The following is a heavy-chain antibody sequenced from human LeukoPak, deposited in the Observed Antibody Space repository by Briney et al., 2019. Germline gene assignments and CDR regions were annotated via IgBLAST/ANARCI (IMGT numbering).Heavy chain of an antibody. CDR1: GFTFSSYA. CDR3: ARDIIVATTGILDY. Sequence: GGSLRLSYAASGFTFSSYAMHWVRQAPGKGLEWVAVISYDGSNKYYADSVKGRFTISRDNSKNALYLQMNSLRAEDTAVYCCARDIIVATTGILDYWGQGTLVTVSS. V-gene: IGHV3-30-3*01. D-gene: IGHD5-12*01. J-gene: IGHJ4*02. CDR2: ISYDGSNK.